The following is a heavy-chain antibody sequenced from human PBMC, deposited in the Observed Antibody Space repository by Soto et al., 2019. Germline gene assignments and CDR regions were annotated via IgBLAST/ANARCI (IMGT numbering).Heavy chain of an antibody. CDR1: GGSFSDYY. CDR3: ARGRTTADCYGSGSYFWFDP. J-gene: IGHJ5*02. V-gene: IGHV4-34*01. CDR2: INHRGDN. D-gene: IGHD3-10*01. Sequence: SETLSLTCAVYGGSFSDYYWSWIRQPPGKGLEWIGEINHRGDNNYNPSLKSRVTMSVDTSKNQFSLQLRSVTAADTAVYYCARGRTTADCYGSGSYFWFDPWGQGTLVTVSS.